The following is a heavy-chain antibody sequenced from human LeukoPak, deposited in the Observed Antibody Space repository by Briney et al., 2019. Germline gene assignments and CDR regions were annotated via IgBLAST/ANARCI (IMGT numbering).Heavy chain of an antibody. CDR1: GYTFTGYY. CDR2: INPNSGGT. D-gene: IGHD3-22*01. J-gene: IGHJ4*02. CDR3: VSMGNYYDSSGYYY. Sequence: RASVKVSCKAPGYTFTGYYMHWVRQAPGQGLEWMGWINPNSGGTNYAQKFQGRVAMTRDTSISTAYMELSRLRSDDTAVYYCVSMGNYYDSSGYYYWGQGTLVTVSS. V-gene: IGHV1-2*02.